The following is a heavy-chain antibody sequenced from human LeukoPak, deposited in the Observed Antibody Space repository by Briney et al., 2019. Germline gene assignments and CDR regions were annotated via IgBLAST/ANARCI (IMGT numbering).Heavy chain of an antibody. CDR3: ARAVDYYYYGMDV. CDR2: IYPGDSDT. J-gene: IGHJ6*02. V-gene: IGHV5-51*01. CDR1: GYSFTSYW. Sequence: GESLKISCKGSGYSFTSYWIGWVRPMPGKGLEWMGIIYPGDSDTRYSPSFQGQVTISADKSISTAYLQWSSLKASDTAMYYCARAVDYYYYGMDVWGQGTTVTVSS. D-gene: IGHD5-24*01.